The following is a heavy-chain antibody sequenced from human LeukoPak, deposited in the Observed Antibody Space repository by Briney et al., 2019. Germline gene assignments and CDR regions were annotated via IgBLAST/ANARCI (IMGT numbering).Heavy chain of an antibody. CDR3: ARTTKEFDILTGYYFDY. Sequence: GSLILSCAASGFTVSSNYMSWVRQAPGKGLEWVSVIYRGGSTYYADSVKGRFTISRDNSKNTLSLQMNSLRAADTAVYYCARTTKEFDILTGYYFDYWGQGTLVTVSS. CDR2: IYRGGST. D-gene: IGHD3-9*01. CDR1: GFTVSSNY. J-gene: IGHJ4*02. V-gene: IGHV3-53*01.